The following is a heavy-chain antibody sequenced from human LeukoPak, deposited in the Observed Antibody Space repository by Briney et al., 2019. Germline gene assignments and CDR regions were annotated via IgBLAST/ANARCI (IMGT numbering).Heavy chain of an antibody. CDR3: ARQAVMGATRWFDS. Sequence: SETLSLTCTVSGGSISRSTYYWGWIRQPPGKGLEWIVGIYYSGSTYYNPSLKSRVTISVDTSKNQFSLKLSSVTAADTAVYYCARQAVMGATRWFDSWGQGTLVTVSS. D-gene: IGHD1-26*01. J-gene: IGHJ5*01. CDR1: GGSISRSTYY. V-gene: IGHV4-39*01. CDR2: IYYSGST.